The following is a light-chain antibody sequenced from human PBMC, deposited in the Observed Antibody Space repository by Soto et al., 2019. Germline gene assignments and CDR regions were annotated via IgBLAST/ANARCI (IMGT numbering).Light chain of an antibody. CDR2: KDS. V-gene: IGLV3-25*03. CDR3: QSADISGSYVI. Sequence: SYELTQAPSVSVSPGQTARITCSGDGLSKQYAYWYQQKPGQAPVVVIYKDSERPSGIPERFSGSSSGKIVTLTISGVQAEDEADYHCQSADISGSYVIFGGGTKLTVL. J-gene: IGLJ2*01. CDR1: GLSKQY.